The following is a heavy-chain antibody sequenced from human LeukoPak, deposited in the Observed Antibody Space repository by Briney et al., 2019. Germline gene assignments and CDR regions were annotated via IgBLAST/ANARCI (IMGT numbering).Heavy chain of an antibody. V-gene: IGHV4-39*01. CDR3: ARQEGGSYFLDY. Sequence: SETLSLTCTVSGVSISSSSYYWGWIRQPPGKGLEWIGSIYYSGSTYYNPSLKSRVTISVDTSKNQFSLKLSSVTAADTAVYYCARQEGGSYFLDYWGQGTLVTVSS. D-gene: IGHD1-26*01. J-gene: IGHJ4*02. CDR1: GVSISSSSYY. CDR2: IYYSGST.